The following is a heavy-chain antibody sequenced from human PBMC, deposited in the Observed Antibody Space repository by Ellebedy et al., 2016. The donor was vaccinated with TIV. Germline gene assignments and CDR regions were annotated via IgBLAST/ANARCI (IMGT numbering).Heavy chain of an antibody. V-gene: IGHV3-49*03. Sequence: GESLKISCKASGFTFGDYPMNWFRQAPGKGLEWVGLIGRMAFGGTTEYAASVRGRFSISRDDSESVVYLQMNSLKIEDTAVYSCARPPPNGGGAFEVWGPGTMVAVSS. D-gene: IGHD3-10*01. CDR3: ARPPPNGGGAFEV. J-gene: IGHJ3*01. CDR1: GFTFGDYP. CDR2: IGRMAFGGTT.